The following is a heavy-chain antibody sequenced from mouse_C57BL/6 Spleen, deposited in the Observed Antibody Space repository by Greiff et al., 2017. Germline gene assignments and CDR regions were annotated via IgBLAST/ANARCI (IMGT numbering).Heavy chain of an antibody. CDR3: ARSYGYAMDY. Sequence: EVHLVESGGGLVKPGGSLKLSCAASGFTFSDYGMHWVRQAPEKGLEWVAYISSGSSTIYYADTVKGRFTISRDNAKNTLFLQMTSLRSDDTAMYYCARSYGYAMDYWGQGTSVTVSS. CDR1: GFTFSDYG. J-gene: IGHJ4*01. V-gene: IGHV5-17*01. D-gene: IGHD1-1*01. CDR2: ISSGSSTI.